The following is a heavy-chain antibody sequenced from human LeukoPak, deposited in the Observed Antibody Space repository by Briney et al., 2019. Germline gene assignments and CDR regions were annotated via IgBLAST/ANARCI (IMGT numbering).Heavy chain of an antibody. V-gene: IGHV3-30*02. CDR3: ARVGGVYSNYGGAFDI. CDR1: GFTFSSYG. J-gene: IGHJ3*02. D-gene: IGHD4-11*01. Sequence: GGSLRLSSAASGFTFSSYGMHWVRQAPGKGLEWVAFIRYDGSNKYYADSVKGRFTISRDNSKNTLYLQMNGLRAEDTAVYYCARVGGVYSNYGGAFDIWGQGTMVTVSS. CDR2: IRYDGSNK.